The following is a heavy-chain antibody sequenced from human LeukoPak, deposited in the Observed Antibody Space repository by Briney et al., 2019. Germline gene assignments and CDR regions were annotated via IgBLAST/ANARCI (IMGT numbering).Heavy chain of an antibody. CDR1: GLTFSTQA. V-gene: IGHV3-23*01. Sequence: GGSLRLSCAASGLTFSTQAMSWVRQAPGKGLELVSSISDSSSGMYYADSVKGRFTISRDNSKSTLFLDMNSLRVEDTAIYYCANSYYNFWSGFANWGQGTLVSVSS. D-gene: IGHD3-3*01. CDR2: ISDSSSGM. J-gene: IGHJ4*02. CDR3: ANSYYNFWSGFAN.